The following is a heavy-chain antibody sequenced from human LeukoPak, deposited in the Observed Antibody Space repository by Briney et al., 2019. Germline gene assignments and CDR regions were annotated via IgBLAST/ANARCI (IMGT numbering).Heavy chain of an antibody. D-gene: IGHD4-17*01. Sequence: GASVKVSCKVSGYTLTELSMHWVRQTPGKGLEWMGGFDPEDGETIYAQKFQGRVTMTEVTSTDTAYMELSSLRSEDTAIYYCATATTVTLLLDYWGQGTLVTVSS. J-gene: IGHJ4*02. CDR3: ATATTVTLLLDY. CDR2: FDPEDGET. V-gene: IGHV1-24*01. CDR1: GYTLTELS.